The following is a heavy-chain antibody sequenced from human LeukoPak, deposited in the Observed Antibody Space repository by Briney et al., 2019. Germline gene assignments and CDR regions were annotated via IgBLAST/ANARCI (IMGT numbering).Heavy chain of an antibody. CDR1: GFNFNSYD. V-gene: IGHV3-30*03. CDR2: STSDGGEK. CDR3: AREGRYCTSTSCYVDY. D-gene: IGHD2-2*01. Sequence: GGSLRLSCVVSGFNFNSYDIHWVRQAPGKGLEWMAVSTSDGGEKDYAESVRGRFTLSRDEFKNTVYLQLSSLRMEDTAVYYCAREGRYCTSTSCYVDYWGQGTLVTVSS. J-gene: IGHJ4*02.